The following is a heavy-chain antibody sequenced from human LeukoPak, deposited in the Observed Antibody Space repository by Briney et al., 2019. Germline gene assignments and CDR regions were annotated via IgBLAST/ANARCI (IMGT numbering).Heavy chain of an antibody. CDR1: GFTFSSSA. Sequence: GGSLRLSCAASGFTFSSSAMSWVRQVPAKGLAWVSVIYTAGTTYYADSVKGRFTISRDNSQNTLYLQMNSLRAEDTAVYYCAREGLRQSYYFDYWGQGTLVTVSS. J-gene: IGHJ4*02. CDR3: AREGLRQSYYFDY. CDR2: IYTAGTT. D-gene: IGHD4-11*01. V-gene: IGHV3-53*01.